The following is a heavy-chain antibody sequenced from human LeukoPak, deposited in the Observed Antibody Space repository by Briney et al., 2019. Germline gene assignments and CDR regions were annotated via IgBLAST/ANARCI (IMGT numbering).Heavy chain of an antibody. J-gene: IGHJ2*01. D-gene: IGHD2-15*01. V-gene: IGHV3-30*03. Sequence: PGGSLRLSCIASGFTFGNFGMHWVRQAPGKGLEWVTLISYDGSNKQYGDSVKGRFIISRDNSMSTLYLQMNSLRPGDTAVYFCARERLRYFDLWGRGTLVSVSS. CDR2: ISYDGSNK. CDR1: GFTFGNFG. CDR3: ARERLRYFDL.